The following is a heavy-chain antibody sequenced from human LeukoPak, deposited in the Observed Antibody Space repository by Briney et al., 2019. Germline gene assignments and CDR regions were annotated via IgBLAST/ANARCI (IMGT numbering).Heavy chain of an antibody. CDR1: GFTFSSYW. Sequence: QPGGSLRLSCAASGFTFSSYWMHWVRHAPGKGLVWVSRINSDGSSTSYADSVKGRFTISRDNAKNSLYLQMNSLRAEDTALYYCAKALGDIVVVVANTPCAFDIWGQGTMVTVSS. CDR3: AKALGDIVVVVANTPCAFDI. J-gene: IGHJ3*02. D-gene: IGHD2-15*01. CDR2: INSDGSST. V-gene: IGHV3-74*01.